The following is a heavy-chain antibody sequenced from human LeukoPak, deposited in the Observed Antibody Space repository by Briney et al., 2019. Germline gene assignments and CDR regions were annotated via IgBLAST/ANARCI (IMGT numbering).Heavy chain of an antibody. CDR3: AHYGDYRFMYYFDY. D-gene: IGHD4-17*01. Sequence: SGPPLVRPSQTLTLTCTFSGFSLSTSGVGVGYIRQPPGKALEWLALIYWNDDNRYNPSLKSSLTITNDTSKTQVVLKMPNMDPVDTATYYCAHYGDYRFMYYFDYWGQGSLVTVSS. V-gene: IGHV2-5*01. CDR1: GFSLSTSGVG. J-gene: IGHJ4*02. CDR2: IYWNDDN.